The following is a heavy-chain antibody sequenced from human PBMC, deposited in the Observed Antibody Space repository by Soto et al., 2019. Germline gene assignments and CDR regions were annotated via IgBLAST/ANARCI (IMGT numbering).Heavy chain of an antibody. CDR3: ARIYYGSGSYVRWFDP. CDR1: GYTFTSYG. CDR2: ISAYNGNT. D-gene: IGHD3-10*01. Sequence: QVPLVQSGAEVKKPAASVKVSCKASGYTFTSYGISWVRQAPGQGLEWMGWISAYNGNTNYAQKLQGRVTMTTDTSTNTAYMELRSLRSDDTAVYYCARIYYGSGSYVRWFDPWGQGTLVTVSS. J-gene: IGHJ5*02. V-gene: IGHV1-18*01.